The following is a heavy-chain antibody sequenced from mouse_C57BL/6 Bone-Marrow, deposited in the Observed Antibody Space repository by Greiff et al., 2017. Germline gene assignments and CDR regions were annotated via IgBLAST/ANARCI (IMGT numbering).Heavy chain of an antibody. Sequence: QVQLQQSGPGLVQPSQCLSISCTVSGFSLTSYGVHWVRQSPGKGLEWLGVIWSGGSTDYNAAFISRLSISKDNSKGQVFFKMNSLQADDTAIYYCASHLYLDYWGQGTTLTVSS. CDR2: IWSGGST. CDR1: GFSLTSYG. J-gene: IGHJ2*01. V-gene: IGHV2-2*01. CDR3: ASHLYLDY.